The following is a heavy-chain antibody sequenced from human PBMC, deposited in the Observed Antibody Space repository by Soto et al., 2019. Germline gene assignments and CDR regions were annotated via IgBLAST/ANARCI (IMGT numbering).Heavy chain of an antibody. CDR1: GFTFSSHG. J-gene: IGHJ4*02. CDR2: ISYDGSNK. D-gene: IGHD2-8*01. V-gene: IGHV3-30*18. CDR3: AKAEEWLQYYFDY. Sequence: GRSLRLSCAASGFTFSSHGRHWVRQAPGKGLEWVAVISYDGSNKYYADSVKGRFTISRDNSKNTLYLQMNSLRAEDTAVYYCAKAEEWLQYYFDYWGQGTLVTVSS.